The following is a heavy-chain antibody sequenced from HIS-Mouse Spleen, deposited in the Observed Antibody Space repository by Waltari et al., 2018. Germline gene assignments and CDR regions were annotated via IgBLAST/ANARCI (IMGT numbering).Heavy chain of an antibody. D-gene: IGHD1-26*01. V-gene: IGHV4-39*07. CDR3: GGGNPEWRSWEGWDLGP. Sequence: QLQLQESGPGLVKPSETLSLTCTVSGGSISSSSYYWGWIRQPPGKGLEWIGSIYYRGSTYYNPAPKRRGNHTVRKAQDPVPRKVGRWARGGNGVVYCGGGNPEWRSWEGWDLGPRGRGTPVP. J-gene: IGHJ2*01. CDR2: IYYRGST. CDR1: GGSISSSSYY.